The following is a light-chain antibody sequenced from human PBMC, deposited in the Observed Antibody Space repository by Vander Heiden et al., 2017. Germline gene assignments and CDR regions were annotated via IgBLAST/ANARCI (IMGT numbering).Light chain of an antibody. J-gene: IGLJ2*01. V-gene: IGLV1-44*01. CDR3: TAWDDSLNGRV. CDR1: SSNIGSYP. CDR2: SND. Sequence: QSVLTQPPSAPGTPGQRVTISCSGSSSNIGSYPVNWYQQLPGTAPKLLIYSNDQGPSGVPDRFSGSKSGTSAYMAISGLQTEDETDYYCTAWDDSLNGRVFGGGTKLTVL.